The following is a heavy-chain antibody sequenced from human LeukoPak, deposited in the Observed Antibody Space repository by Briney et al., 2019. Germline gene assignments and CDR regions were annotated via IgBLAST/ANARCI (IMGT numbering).Heavy chain of an antibody. J-gene: IGHJ4*02. V-gene: IGHV3-23*01. CDR3: AKDPSRERWLQFGGAH. CDR1: KFTFSNYA. D-gene: IGHD5-24*01. CDR2: ITGSGGST. Sequence: GGSLRLSCAASKFTFSNYAMIWVRQAPGKGLEWLSAITGSGGSTYYADSVKGRFTISRDNSKNTLYVQMNSLRAEDTAVYYCAKDPSRERWLQFGGAHWGQGTLVTVSS.